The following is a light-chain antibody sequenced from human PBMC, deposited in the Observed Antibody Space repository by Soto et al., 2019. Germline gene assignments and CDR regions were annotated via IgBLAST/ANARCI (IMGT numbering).Light chain of an antibody. CDR3: QLRTSL. CDR1: QSVPSY. J-gene: IGKJ2*01. V-gene: IGKV3-11*01. Sequence: EIVLTQSPATLSSSPGERATLSCRASQSVPSYVAWYQQKPGQAPRLLIYDASNRATGIPTRFSGSGSGTDFTLTISSLEPEDFAMYYCQLRTSLFGPGTKLEIK. CDR2: DAS.